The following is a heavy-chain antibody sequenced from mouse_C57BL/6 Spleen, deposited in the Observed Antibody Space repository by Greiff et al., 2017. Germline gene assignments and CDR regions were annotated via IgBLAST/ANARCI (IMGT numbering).Heavy chain of an antibody. CDR1: GYTFTSYW. CDR3: ARGIYYGNYVGYFDV. V-gene: IGHV1-52*01. D-gene: IGHD2-1*01. CDR2: IDPSDSET. Sequence: VQLQQPGAELVRPGSSVKLSCKASGYTFTSYWMHWVKQRPIQGLEWIGNIDPSDSETPYNQKFKDKATLTVDKSSSTAYMQLSSLTSEDSAVYYGARGIYYGNYVGYFDVWGTGTTVTVSS. J-gene: IGHJ1*03.